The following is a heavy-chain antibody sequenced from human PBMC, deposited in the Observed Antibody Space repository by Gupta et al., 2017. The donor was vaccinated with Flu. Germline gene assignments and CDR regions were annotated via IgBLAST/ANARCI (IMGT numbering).Heavy chain of an antibody. J-gene: IGHJ5*02. CDR3: VRSDSNWLDP. CDR1: GYIFSTYW. Sequence: EVQLVQSGAEVNKPGESVKITCKTSGYIFSTYWIAWVRQMPGKGLEWMGIIYPGDSDTRYSPSFQDQVTISADKSSSTASLQLRSLRASDTAIYYCVRSDSNWLDPWGQGTLVTVSS. CDR2: IYPGDSDT. V-gene: IGHV5-51*03.